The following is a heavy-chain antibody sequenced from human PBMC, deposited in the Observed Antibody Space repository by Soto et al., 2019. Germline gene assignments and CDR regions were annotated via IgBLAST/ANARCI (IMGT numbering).Heavy chain of an antibody. CDR2: ISYDGYNS. D-gene: IGHD3-16*01. J-gene: IGHJ4*01. CDR1: GFTFSDYA. V-gene: IGHV3-30-3*01. Sequence: PGGSLRLSCVASGFTFSDYAVHWVRLAPSKGLEWVAMISYDGYNSYSADSVKGRFTISRDNSKNTLFLQMDSLRPDDTAIYYCERDGAFSYGFDYYFDYWGHGTLVTVSS. CDR3: ERDGAFSYGFDYYFDY.